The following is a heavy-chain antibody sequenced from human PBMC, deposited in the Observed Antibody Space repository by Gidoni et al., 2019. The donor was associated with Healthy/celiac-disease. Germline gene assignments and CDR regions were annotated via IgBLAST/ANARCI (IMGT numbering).Heavy chain of an antibody. V-gene: IGHV3-21*01. CDR3: AREPVVPAATSYYYYGMDV. CDR2: ISSSSSYI. Sequence: EVQLVESGGGLVKPGGSLRLSCAASGVTFSSYSMNWVRQAPGKGLEWVSSISSSSSYIYYADSVKGRFTISRDNAKNSLYLQMNSLRAEDTAVYYCAREPVVPAATSYYYYGMDVWGQGTTVTVSS. D-gene: IGHD2-2*01. J-gene: IGHJ6*02. CDR1: GVTFSSYS.